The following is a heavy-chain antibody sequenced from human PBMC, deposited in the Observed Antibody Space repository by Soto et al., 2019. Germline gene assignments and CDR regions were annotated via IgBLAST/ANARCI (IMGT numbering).Heavy chain of an antibody. Sequence: SETLSLTCAVYGGSFSGYYWSWIRQPPGKGLEWIGEIYHSGSTYYNPSLKSRVTISVDTSKNQFSLKLSSVTAADTAVYYCARSGGIDAFDIWGQGTMVTVSS. CDR1: GGSFSGYY. CDR2: IYHSGST. J-gene: IGHJ3*02. V-gene: IGHV4-34*01. CDR3: ARSGGIDAFDI. D-gene: IGHD2-8*02.